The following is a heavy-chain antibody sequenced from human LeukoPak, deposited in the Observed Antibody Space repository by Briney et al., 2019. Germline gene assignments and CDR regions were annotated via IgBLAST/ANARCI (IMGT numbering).Heavy chain of an antibody. V-gene: IGHV3-64D*06. J-gene: IGHJ3*02. CDR3: VKDRGDCSSTSSYDAFDI. CDR1: GFTFSSYA. Sequence: GGSLRLCCSASGFTFSSYAMHWVRQAPGKGLEYVSAISSNGGSTYYADSVKGRFTISRDNSKNTLYLQMSSLRAEDTAVYYCVKDRGDCSSTSSYDAFDIWGQGTMVTVSS. CDR2: ISSNGGST. D-gene: IGHD2-2*01.